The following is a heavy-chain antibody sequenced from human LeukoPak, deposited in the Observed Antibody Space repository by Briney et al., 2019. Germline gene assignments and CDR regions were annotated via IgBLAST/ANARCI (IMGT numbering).Heavy chain of an antibody. CDR2: ISYDGSNK. V-gene: IGHV3-30-3*01. J-gene: IGHJ4*02. CDR1: GFTFSNYA. Sequence: PGGSLRLSCAASGFTFSNYAMHWVRRAPGKGLDWVAIISYDGSNKYYADSVKGRFTISRDNSKNTLFLQMNSLRAEDTAVYYCARGGLYDNSRYYFDYWGQGTLVSVSS. CDR3: ARGGLYDNSRYYFDY. D-gene: IGHD3-22*01.